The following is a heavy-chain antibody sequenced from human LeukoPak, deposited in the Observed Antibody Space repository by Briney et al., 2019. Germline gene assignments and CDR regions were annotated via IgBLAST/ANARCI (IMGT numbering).Heavy chain of an antibody. V-gene: IGHV3-11*04. CDR3: ARDTYYYDSSGYYHLVDY. J-gene: IGHJ4*02. D-gene: IGHD3-22*01. CDR2: TSSSGSTI. CDR1: EFTFSDYY. Sequence: GGSLRLSCAASEFTFSDYYMSWIRQAPGKGLEWVSYTSSSGSTIYYADSVKGRFTISRDNAKNSLYLQMNSLRAEDTAVYYCARDTYYYDSSGYYHLVDYWGQGTLVTVSS.